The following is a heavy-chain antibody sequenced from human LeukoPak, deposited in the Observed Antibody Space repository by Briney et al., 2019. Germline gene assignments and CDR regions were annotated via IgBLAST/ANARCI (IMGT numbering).Heavy chain of an antibody. Sequence: SETLSLTCTVSGGSISSSSYYWGWIRQPPGKGLEWIGSIYYSGSTYYNPSLKSRVTISVDTSKNQFSLKLSSVTAADTAVYYCARDASHMSSFYYYYYMDVWGKGTTVTVSS. D-gene: IGHD6-13*01. V-gene: IGHV4-39*07. CDR2: IYYSGST. CDR1: GGSISSSSYY. J-gene: IGHJ6*03. CDR3: ARDASHMSSFYYYYYMDV.